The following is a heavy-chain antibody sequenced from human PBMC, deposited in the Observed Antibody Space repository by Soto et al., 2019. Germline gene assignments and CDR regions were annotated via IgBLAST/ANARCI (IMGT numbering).Heavy chain of an antibody. Sequence: PGGSLRLSCAVSGFTVSNNYMSWVRQAPGKGLEGVSVIYSGGYTAYADSVKGRFTISRDNSKNTLYLQMNSLRADDTAVYYCAREGVSVDAFDVWGQGTMVTVSS. D-gene: IGHD3-3*01. J-gene: IGHJ3*01. CDR2: IYSGGYT. V-gene: IGHV3-53*01. CDR3: AREGVSVDAFDV. CDR1: GFTVSNNY.